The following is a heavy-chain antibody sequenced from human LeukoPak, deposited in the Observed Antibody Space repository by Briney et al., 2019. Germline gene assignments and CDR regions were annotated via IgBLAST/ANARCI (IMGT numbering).Heavy chain of an antibody. J-gene: IGHJ4*02. V-gene: IGHV1-8*01. CDR3: ARDWGITGTAFDY. D-gene: IGHD1-7*01. Sequence: GASVKVSCKASGYTFTSYDINWVRQATGQGLEWMGWMNPNSGNTGYAQKFQGRVTMTRNTSISTAYMELSSLRSDDTAVYYCARDWGITGTAFDYWGQGTLVTVSS. CDR1: GYTFTSYD. CDR2: MNPNSGNT.